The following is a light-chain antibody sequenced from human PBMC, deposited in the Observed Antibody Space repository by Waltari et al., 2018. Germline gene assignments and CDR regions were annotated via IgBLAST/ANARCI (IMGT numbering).Light chain of an antibody. CDR2: YDS. CDR1: NIGSKS. Sequence: SYVLTQPPSVSVAPGKTARITCGGNNIGSKSVHWYQQKPGQAPVLVIDYDSDRPSGIPERFSGSNAGNTATLTISRVEAGDEADYYCQVWDSSSDHVVFGGGTKLTVL. V-gene: IGLV3-21*04. CDR3: QVWDSSSDHVV. J-gene: IGLJ2*01.